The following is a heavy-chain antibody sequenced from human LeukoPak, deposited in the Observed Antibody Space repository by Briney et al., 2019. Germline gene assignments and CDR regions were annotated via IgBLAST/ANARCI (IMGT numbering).Heavy chain of an antibody. V-gene: IGHV4-4*07. CDR3: ARDMGRASQLVRNGKGFDY. J-gene: IGHJ4*02. D-gene: IGHD6-13*01. CDR2: IYTSGST. CDR1: GGSISSYY. Sequence: SETLSLTCTVSGGSISSYYWSWIRQPAGKGLEWIGRIYTSGSTNYNPSLKSRVTMSVDTSKNQFSLKLSSVTAADTAVYYCARDMGRASQLVRNGKGFDYWGQGTLVTVSS.